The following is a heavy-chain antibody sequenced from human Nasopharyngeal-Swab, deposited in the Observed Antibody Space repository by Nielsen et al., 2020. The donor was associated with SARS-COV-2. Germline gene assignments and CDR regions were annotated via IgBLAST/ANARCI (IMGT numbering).Heavy chain of an antibody. V-gene: IGHV1-3*01. CDR2: INAGNGNT. Sequence: ASVKVSCKASGYTFTSYAMHWMRQAPGQRLEWMGWINAGNGNTKYSQKFQGRVTITRDTSASTAYMELSSLRSEDTAVCYCARSLHIATAHDYWGQGTLVTVSS. CDR1: GYTFTSYA. J-gene: IGHJ4*02. D-gene: IGHD2-21*01. CDR3: ARSLHIATAHDY.